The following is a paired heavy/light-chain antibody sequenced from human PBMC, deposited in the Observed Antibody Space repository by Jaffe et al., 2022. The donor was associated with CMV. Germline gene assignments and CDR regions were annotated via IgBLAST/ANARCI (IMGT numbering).Light chain of an antibody. V-gene: IGKV3-11*01. CDR3: QQRNNWPIT. CDR2: DAS. Sequence: EIVLTQSPATLSLSPGERATLSCRASQSVSSDLAWYQHKPGQAPRLLIFDASNRATGIPARFSGSGSGTDFTLTISSLEPEDFAVYYCQQRNNWPITFGQGTRLEIK. J-gene: IGKJ5*01. CDR1: QSVSSD.
Heavy chain of an antibody. CDR2: INPSGGSI. Sequence: QVQLVQSGAEVKKPGASMKISCKASGYTFTTYYMHWVRQAPGQRLEWMGTINPSGGSISYAQKFQGRVTMTRDTSTSTVSMELSSLRSEDTATYYCARAGEGVPGYDSNLYYYTMDVWGQGTTVTVSS. J-gene: IGHJ6*03. D-gene: IGHD3-9*01. V-gene: IGHV1-46*01. CDR3: ARAGEGVPGYDSNLYYYTMDV. CDR1: GYTFTTYY.